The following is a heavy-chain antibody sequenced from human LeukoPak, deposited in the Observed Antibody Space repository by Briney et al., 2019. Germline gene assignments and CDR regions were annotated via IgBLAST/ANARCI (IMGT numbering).Heavy chain of an antibody. CDR3: AKSLGVGGYTRYKGFDQ. J-gene: IGHJ4*02. D-gene: IGHD3-16*02. CDR1: GFAFNSFT. V-gene: IGHV3-23*01. Sequence: SGGYLRLSCAASGFAFNSFTMNWVRQAPGKGLEWVSSISNSDGSSNYADFVKGRFTISRDNSKNTLHLQMNSLRAEDTAVYYCAKSLGVGGYTRYKGFDQWGQGTLVTVSS. CDR2: ISNSDGSS.